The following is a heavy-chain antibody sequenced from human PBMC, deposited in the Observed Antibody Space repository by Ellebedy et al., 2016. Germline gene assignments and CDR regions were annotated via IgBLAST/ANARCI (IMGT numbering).Heavy chain of an antibody. CDR1: GGSVINYGAY. J-gene: IGHJ5*02. CDR2: IYYSGST. D-gene: IGHD3-22*01. Sequence: SETLSLXXVVSGGSVINYGAYWSWIRQTPGRGGLEWIGYIYYSGSTKFNPSLKSRVSMSVDTSKNQFSLKLNSVTAADTAVYYCARGLYFDSSGYYYWFDAWGQGTLVTVSS. CDR3: ARGLYFDSSGYYYWFDA. V-gene: IGHV4-61*08.